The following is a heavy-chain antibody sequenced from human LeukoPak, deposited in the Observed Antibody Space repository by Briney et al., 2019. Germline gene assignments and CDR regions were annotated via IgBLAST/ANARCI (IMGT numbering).Heavy chain of an antibody. CDR2: IYYSGST. CDR3: ARSPVLYDSSGYYLYYFDY. V-gene: IGHV4-31*03. J-gene: IGHJ4*02. Sequence: SQTLSLTCTVSGGSISSGGYYWSWIRQHPGKGLEWIGYIYYSGSTYCNPSLKSRVTISVDTSKNQFSLKLSSVTAADTAVYYCARSPVLYDSSGYYLYYFDYWGQGTLVTVSS. D-gene: IGHD3-22*01. CDR1: GGSISSGGYY.